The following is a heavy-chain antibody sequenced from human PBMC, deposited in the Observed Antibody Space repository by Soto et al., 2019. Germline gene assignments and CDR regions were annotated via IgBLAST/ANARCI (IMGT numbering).Heavy chain of an antibody. Sequence: SVKVSCKASGGTFSSYAISWVRQAPGQGLEWMGGIIPIFGTANYAQKFQGRVTITADKSTSTAYMELSSLRSEDTAVYYCARDGQGAYDTTPLNWFDPWGQGTLVTVSS. J-gene: IGHJ5*02. D-gene: IGHD3-22*01. CDR3: ARDGQGAYDTTPLNWFDP. CDR2: IIPIFGTA. CDR1: GGTFSSYA. V-gene: IGHV1-69*06.